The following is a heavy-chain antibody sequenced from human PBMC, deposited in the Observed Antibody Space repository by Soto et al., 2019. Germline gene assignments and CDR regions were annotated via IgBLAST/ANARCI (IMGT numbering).Heavy chain of an antibody. CDR3: AEGSGYYYWDDD. CDR2: INAGNGNT. Sequence: QVQLVQSGAEEKKPGASVKVSCKASGYTFTSYAMHWVRQAPGQRLEWMGWINAGNGNTKYSQKFQGRVTITRDTSSSTAYMALSMLRSEDTAVYYCAEGSGYYYWDDDWGQGALVTVSS. V-gene: IGHV1-3*05. J-gene: IGHJ4*02. D-gene: IGHD3-22*01. CDR1: GYTFTSYA.